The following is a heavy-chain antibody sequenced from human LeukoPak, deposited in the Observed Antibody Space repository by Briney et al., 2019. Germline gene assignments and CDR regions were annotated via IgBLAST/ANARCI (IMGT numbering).Heavy chain of an antibody. Sequence: ASVKVSCKASGGTFSSYAISWVRQASGQGLEWMGGIIPVFGTANYAQKFQGRVTITADESTSTAYMELSSLRSEDTAVYYCARDRVVGLGIDNAFDIWGHGKMVTVSS. CDR2: IIPVFGTA. V-gene: IGHV1-69*13. CDR1: GGTFSSYA. J-gene: IGHJ3*02. D-gene: IGHD2-15*01. CDR3: ARDRVVGLGIDNAFDI.